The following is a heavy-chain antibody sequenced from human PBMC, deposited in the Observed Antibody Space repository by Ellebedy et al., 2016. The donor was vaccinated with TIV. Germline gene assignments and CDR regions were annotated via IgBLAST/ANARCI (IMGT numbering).Heavy chain of an antibody. Sequence: SGPTLVXPTQTLTLTCTFSGFSLSTSGVGVGWIRQPPGKALEWLALIYWDDDKRYSPSLKSRLTITKDTSKNQVVLTMTNMDPVDTATYYCAHTTVVVVPAAEIWYFDYWGQGTLVTVSS. CDR1: GFSLSTSGVG. D-gene: IGHD2-2*01. CDR3: AHTTVVVVPAAEIWYFDY. J-gene: IGHJ4*02. CDR2: IYWDDDK. V-gene: IGHV2-5*02.